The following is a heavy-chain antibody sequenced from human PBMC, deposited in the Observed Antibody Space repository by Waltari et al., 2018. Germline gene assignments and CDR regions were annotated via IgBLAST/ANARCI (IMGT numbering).Heavy chain of an antibody. J-gene: IGHJ6*03. CDR2: IHYSGSS. Sequence: QVQLQESGPGLVKPSEPLSLTCTVAGGPTSTYYWSWVRQSPGKGLEWIGYIHYSGSSVYNPSLRSRVAISLDTPNNQFSLRLRSVTAADAAIYYCARADTSTSYFYYYMDVWGKGTTVTVSS. V-gene: IGHV4-59*01. CDR1: GGPTSTYY. CDR3: ARADTSTSYFYYYMDV. D-gene: IGHD1-26*01.